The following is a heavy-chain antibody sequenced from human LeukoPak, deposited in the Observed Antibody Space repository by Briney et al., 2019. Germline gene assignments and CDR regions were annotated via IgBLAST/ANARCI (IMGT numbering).Heavy chain of an antibody. Sequence: GGSLRLSCAASGVTFRSYAMHWVRQAPGKGLEWVAVISYDGSNKYYADSVKGRFTISRDNSKNTLYLQMNSLRAEDTAVYYCAREARYYYDSSGCHDYWGQGTLVTVSS. CDR2: ISYDGSNK. D-gene: IGHD3-22*01. CDR3: AREARYYYDSSGCHDY. J-gene: IGHJ4*02. CDR1: GVTFRSYA. V-gene: IGHV3-30-3*01.